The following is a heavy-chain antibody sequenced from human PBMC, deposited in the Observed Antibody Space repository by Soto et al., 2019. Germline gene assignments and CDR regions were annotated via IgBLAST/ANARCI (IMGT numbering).Heavy chain of an antibody. Sequence: ASVKVSCKASGYTFISYGISWVRQAPGQGLEWMGWMNPNSGNTVYAQKFQGRVTMTRDTSTNTAYMELSSLRSEDTAVYYCARWDSVAPYRRVYFDYWSQGTLVTVSS. CDR1: GYTFISYG. CDR3: ARWDSVAPYRRVYFDY. V-gene: IGHV1-8*01. J-gene: IGHJ4*02. D-gene: IGHD6-19*01. CDR2: MNPNSGNT.